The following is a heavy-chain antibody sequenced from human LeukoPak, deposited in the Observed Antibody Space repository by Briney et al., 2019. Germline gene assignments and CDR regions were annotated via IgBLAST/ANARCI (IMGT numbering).Heavy chain of an antibody. CDR2: ISWNSGII. J-gene: IGHJ4*02. D-gene: IGHD2-2*01. V-gene: IGHV3-9*01. Sequence: GRSLRLSCVASGFTFDDYAMHWVRQAPGRGLEWVSGISWNSGIIDYADSVKGRFTISRDNAKNSLYLQMNSLRAEDTALYYCAKLGCSSTSCYSNYWGQGTLVTVSS. CDR3: AKLGCSSTSCYSNY. CDR1: GFTFDDYA.